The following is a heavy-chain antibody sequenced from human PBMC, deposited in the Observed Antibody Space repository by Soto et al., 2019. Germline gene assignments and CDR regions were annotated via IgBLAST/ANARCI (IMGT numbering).Heavy chain of an antibody. V-gene: IGHV3-30-3*01. J-gene: IGHJ4*02. CDR3: ARESEALDY. Sequence: GGSLRLSCAAPGFTFSSYAMHWVRQAPGKGLEWVAVISYDGSNKYYADSVKGRFTISRDNSKKTLYLQMNSLRAEDTAVYYCARESEALDYWGQGTLVTVSS. CDR1: GFTFSSYA. CDR2: ISYDGSNK.